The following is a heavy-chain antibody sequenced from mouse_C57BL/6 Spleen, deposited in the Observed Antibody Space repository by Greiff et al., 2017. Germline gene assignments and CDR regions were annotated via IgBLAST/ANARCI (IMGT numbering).Heavy chain of an antibody. J-gene: IGHJ4*01. CDR1: GYTFTSYW. Sequence: QVQLQQPGAELVKPGASVKLSCKASGYTFTSYWMHWVKQRPGQGLEWIGMIHPNSGSTNYNEKFKSKATQTVDKTSSTAYMQLSSLTSEDSAVYYCAKGWLLQGYAMDYWGQGTSVTVSS. D-gene: IGHD2-3*01. V-gene: IGHV1-64*01. CDR3: AKGWLLQGYAMDY. CDR2: IHPNSGST.